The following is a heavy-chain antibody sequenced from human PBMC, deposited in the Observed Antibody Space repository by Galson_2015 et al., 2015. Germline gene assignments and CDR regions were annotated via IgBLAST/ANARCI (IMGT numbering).Heavy chain of an antibody. Sequence: SLRLSCAASGFTFSSYWMSWVRQAPGKGLEWVANIKQDGSEKYYVDSVKGRFTISRDNAKNSLYLQMNSLRAEDTAVYYCARGMEYCSSTSCALFEIWGQGTMVTVSS. CDR3: ARGMEYCSSTSCALFEI. J-gene: IGHJ3*02. D-gene: IGHD2-2*01. CDR1: GFTFSSYW. CDR2: IKQDGSEK. V-gene: IGHV3-7*04.